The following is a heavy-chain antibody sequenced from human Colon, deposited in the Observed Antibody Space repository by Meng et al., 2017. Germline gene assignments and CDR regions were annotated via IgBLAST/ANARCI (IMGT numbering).Heavy chain of an antibody. Sequence: QVQLRQPVRGLVKPSQPLSPPCPVSGGPISSGGYYWSWIRQHPGKGLEWIGYIYYSGSTYYNPTLKSRVTISVDTSKNQFSVNLSSATAADTAVYYCARQVAATFSGLAFDSWGQDPWSPSPQ. D-gene: IGHD2-15*01. CDR1: GGPISSGGYY. CDR3: ARQVAATFSGLAFDS. CDR2: IYYSGST. V-gene: IGHV4-31*03. J-gene: IGHJ4*01.